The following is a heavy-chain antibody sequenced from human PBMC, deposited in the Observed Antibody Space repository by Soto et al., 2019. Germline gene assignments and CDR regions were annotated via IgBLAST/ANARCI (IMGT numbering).Heavy chain of an antibody. J-gene: IGHJ2*01. CDR1: GFTFSSYS. CDR2: ISSSSSTI. Sequence: PGGSLRLSCAASGFTFSSYSMNWVRQAPGKGLEWVSYISSSSSTIYYADSVKGRFTISRDNAKNSLYLQMNSLRDEDTAVYYCASLTSTLNQNWYFGLWGRGTLVTVSS. CDR3: ASLTSTLNQNWYFGL. V-gene: IGHV3-48*02. D-gene: IGHD2-2*01.